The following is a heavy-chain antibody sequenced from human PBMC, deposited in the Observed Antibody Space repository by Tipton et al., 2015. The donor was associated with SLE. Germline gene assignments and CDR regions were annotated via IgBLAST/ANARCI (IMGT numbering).Heavy chain of an antibody. CDR2: IYHSGST. D-gene: IGHD5-24*01. V-gene: IGHV4-30-2*01. CDR1: GGSISSGGYS. CDR3: ASYLEGHYYYMDV. J-gene: IGHJ6*03. Sequence: TLSLTCAVSGGSISSGGYSWSWIRQPPGKGLEWIGYIYHSGSTYYNPSLKSRVTISVDRSKNQFSLKLSSVTAADTAVYYCASYLEGHYYYMDVWGKGTTVTVSS.